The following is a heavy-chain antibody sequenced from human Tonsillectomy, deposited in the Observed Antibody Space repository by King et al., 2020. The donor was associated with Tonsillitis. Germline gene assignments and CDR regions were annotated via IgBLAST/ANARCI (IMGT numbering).Heavy chain of an antibody. J-gene: IGHJ3*02. V-gene: IGHV3-53*04. CDR3: ARVGDDRSGYFRINDGVDI. CDR2: IYNDGST. CDR1: GFTVSSKH. D-gene: IGHD3-22*01. Sequence: VQLVESGGGLVQPGGSLRLSCAASGFTVSSKHMSWVRQAPGKGLEWVSVIYNDGSTYYADSVKGRFTISRHNFKSTLYLQMNSLRTEDTAMYYCARVGDDRSGYFRINDGVDIWGQGTMVTVSA.